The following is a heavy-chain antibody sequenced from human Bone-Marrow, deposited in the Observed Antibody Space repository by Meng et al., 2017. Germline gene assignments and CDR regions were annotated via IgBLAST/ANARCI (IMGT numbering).Heavy chain of an antibody. CDR1: GGSISSYY. D-gene: IGHD3-22*01. V-gene: IGHV4-59*01. CDR2: ISHSGTP. CDR3: ARDCCSGYLKYNWFDP. Sequence: SETLSLTCTVSGGSISSYYWSWIRQPPGKGLEWIGYISHSGTPNYDPSLRSRVTISVDTSKNQFSLKLSSVTAADTAVYYCARDCCSGYLKYNWFDPWGQGTLVTVSS. J-gene: IGHJ5*02.